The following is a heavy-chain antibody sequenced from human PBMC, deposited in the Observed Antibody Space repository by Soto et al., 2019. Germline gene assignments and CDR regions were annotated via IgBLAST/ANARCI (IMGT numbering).Heavy chain of an antibody. CDR1: GNSFTTYW. J-gene: IGHJ4*02. D-gene: IGHD3-22*01. V-gene: IGHV5-51*01. CDR2: IYPGDSDT. CDR3: ASPPSRDYDTSGYSN. Sequence: PGESLKISCKGSGNSFTTYWIAWVRQMPGKGLEWVGNIYPGDSDTRYSPTFQGQVTISADKSISTAYLQWSSLQASDTAMYNYASPPSRDYDTSGYSNWGQGTLVTVSS.